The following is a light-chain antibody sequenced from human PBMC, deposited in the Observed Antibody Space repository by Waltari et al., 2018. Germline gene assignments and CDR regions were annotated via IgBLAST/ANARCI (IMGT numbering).Light chain of an antibody. CDR3: QVWDTSRDHWV. CDR1: DIGWTG. Sequence: SYVLAQPPSVSVAPGKTARITCGGDDIGWTGVHWYQQKSGQAPVLVIYDEIDRPSGIPDRFSGSNSGDTATLTITRVAAGDEADYYCQVWDTSRDHWVFGGGTKLTVL. CDR2: DEI. J-gene: IGLJ3*02. V-gene: IGLV3-21*03.